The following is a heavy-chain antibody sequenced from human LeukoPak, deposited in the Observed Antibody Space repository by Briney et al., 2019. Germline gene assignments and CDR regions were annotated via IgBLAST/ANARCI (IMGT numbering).Heavy chain of an antibody. V-gene: IGHV3-30*18. CDR1: GFTFSSYG. CDR3: ANAYCSGGSCYSVPTANFDY. Sequence: GRSLRLSCAASGFTFSSYGMHWVRQAPGQGLEWVAVISYDGSNKYYADSVKGRFTISRDNSKNTLYLQMNSLRAEDTAVYYCANAYCSGGSCYSVPTANFDYWGQGTLVTVSS. J-gene: IGHJ4*02. CDR2: ISYDGSNK. D-gene: IGHD2-15*01.